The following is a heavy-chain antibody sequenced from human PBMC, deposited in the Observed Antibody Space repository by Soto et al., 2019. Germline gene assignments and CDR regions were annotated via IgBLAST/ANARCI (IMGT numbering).Heavy chain of an antibody. J-gene: IGHJ4*02. V-gene: IGHV3-23*01. CDR2: VSGSGGST. CDR1: GFTFSSYA. Sequence: EVQLLESGGGLVQPGGSLRLSCAASGFTFSSYAMSLVRQAPGKGLEWVSVVSGSGGSTYYADSVKGRFTISRDNSKTTLYLQMNSLKAAATDVYYCGRRTSGWYLDYWGQGTLVTVSS. D-gene: IGHD6-19*01. CDR3: GRRTSGWYLDY.